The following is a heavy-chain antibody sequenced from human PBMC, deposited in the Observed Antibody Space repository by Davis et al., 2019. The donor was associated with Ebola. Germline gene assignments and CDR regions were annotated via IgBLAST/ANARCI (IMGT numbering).Heavy chain of an antibody. CDR3: AREPYYGSGSGG. V-gene: IGHV3-74*01. J-gene: IGHJ4*02. CDR2: INSDGSST. CDR1: GFPSSRYS. D-gene: IGHD3-10*01. Sequence: PGGSLRPSCVASGFPSSRYSMHWVRQAPGQGLVWVSRINSDGSSTSYADSVKGRFTISRDNAKNTLYLQMNSLRPEDTAVYYCAREPYYGSGSGGWGQGTLVTVSS.